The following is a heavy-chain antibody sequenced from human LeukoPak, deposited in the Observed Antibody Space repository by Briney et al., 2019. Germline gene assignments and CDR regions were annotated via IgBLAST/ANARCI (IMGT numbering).Heavy chain of an antibody. Sequence: GGSLRLSCAASGFTVSSNYTSWVRQAPGKGLEWVSVIYSGGSTYYADSVKGRFTISRDNSKNTLYLQMNSLRAEDTAVYYCAKNFGSGSYYYYGMDVWGQGTTVTVSS. CDR2: IYSGGST. CDR3: AKNFGSGSYYYYGMDV. D-gene: IGHD3-10*01. CDR1: GFTVSSNY. J-gene: IGHJ6*02. V-gene: IGHV3-66*01.